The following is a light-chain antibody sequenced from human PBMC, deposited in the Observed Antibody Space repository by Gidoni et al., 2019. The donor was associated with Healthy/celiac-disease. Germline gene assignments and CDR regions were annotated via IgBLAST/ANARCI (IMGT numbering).Light chain of an antibody. CDR2: KAS. CDR1: QSISSW. J-gene: IGKJ1*01. CDR3: QQYNSYPWT. V-gene: IGKV1-5*03. Sequence: ASVGDRVTITCRASQSISSWLAWYQQKPGKAPKLLIYKASSLESGVPSRFSGSGSGTEFTLTISSLQPDDFATYYCQQYNSYPWTFGQGTKVEIK.